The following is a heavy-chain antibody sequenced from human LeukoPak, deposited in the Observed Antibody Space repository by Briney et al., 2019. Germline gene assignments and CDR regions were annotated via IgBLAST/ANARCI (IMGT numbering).Heavy chain of an antibody. J-gene: IGHJ6*02. CDR2: ISYDGSNK. CDR1: GFTFSSYG. CDR3: ARDLSGEQWLVLNYYYYYGMDV. D-gene: IGHD6-19*01. Sequence: GGSLRLSCAASGFTFSSYGMHWVRQAPGKGLEWVAVISYDGSNKYYADSVKGRFTISRDNSKNTLYLQMNSLRAEDTAVYYCARDLSGEQWLVLNYYYYYGMDVWGQGTTVTVSS. V-gene: IGHV3-30*03.